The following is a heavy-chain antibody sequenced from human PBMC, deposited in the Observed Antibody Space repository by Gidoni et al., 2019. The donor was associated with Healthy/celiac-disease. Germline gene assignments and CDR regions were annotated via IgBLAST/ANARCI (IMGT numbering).Heavy chain of an antibody. CDR3: ARGQTRGGMDV. D-gene: IGHD3-10*01. CDR2: MNPNSGNT. Sequence: GQGLEWMGWMNPNSGNTGYAQKFQGRVTMTRNTSISTAYMELSSLRSEDTAVYYCARGQTRGGMDVWGQGTTVTVSS. J-gene: IGHJ6*02. V-gene: IGHV1-8*01.